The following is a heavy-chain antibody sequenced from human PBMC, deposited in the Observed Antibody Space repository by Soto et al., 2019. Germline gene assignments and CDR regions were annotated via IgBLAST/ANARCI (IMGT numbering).Heavy chain of an antibody. J-gene: IGHJ1*01. V-gene: IGHV4-31*03. CDR3: ARVAVAGTWYFQY. Sequence: SETLSLTCTVSCGSISTGGYYWNWIRQRPGKGLEWIGYIYYSGSTYYNPSLRSRVTISQDTSKNQISLRLNSLTAADTAKYYCARVAVAGTWYFQYWGQGALVTVSS. CDR1: CGSISTGGYY. D-gene: IGHD6-19*01. CDR2: IYYSGST.